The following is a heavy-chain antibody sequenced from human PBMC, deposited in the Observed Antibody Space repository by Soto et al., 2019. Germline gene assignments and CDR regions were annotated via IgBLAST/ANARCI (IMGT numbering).Heavy chain of an antibody. Sequence: SETLSLTYAVYGGSFSGYYWSWIRHPPGKGLEWIGEINHSGSTNYNPSLKSRVTISIYTSKNQFSLKLSSVTAADTAVYYCARVHSSSWYGNWFDPWGQGTLVTAPQ. CDR2: INHSGST. D-gene: IGHD6-13*01. CDR1: GGSFSGYY. V-gene: IGHV4-34*01. CDR3: ARVHSSSWYGNWFDP. J-gene: IGHJ5*02.